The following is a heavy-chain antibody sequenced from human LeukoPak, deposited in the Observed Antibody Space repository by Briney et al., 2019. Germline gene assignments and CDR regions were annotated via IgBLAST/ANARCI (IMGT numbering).Heavy chain of an antibody. CDR2: IIPIFGTA. J-gene: IGHJ4*02. CDR1: GYTFSSYA. D-gene: IGHD3-9*01. CDR3: ATTYYDILTGYYMESLYYFDY. V-gene: IGHV1-69*13. Sequence: GASVKVSCKASGYTFSSYAISWVRQAPGQGLEWMGGIIPIFGTANYAQKFQGRVTITADESTSTAYMELSSLRSEDTAVYYCATTYYDILTGYYMESLYYFDYWGQGTLVTVSS.